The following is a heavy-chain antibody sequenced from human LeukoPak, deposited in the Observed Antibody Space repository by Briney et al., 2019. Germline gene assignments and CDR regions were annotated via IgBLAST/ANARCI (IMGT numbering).Heavy chain of an antibody. CDR2: INSDGSST. V-gene: IGHV3-74*01. CDR3: ARVWGSDYDFWSGYSNYYYYGMDV. CDR1: GFTFSSYW. J-gene: IGHJ6*02. Sequence: GGSRRLACAAAGFTFSSYWMHWVRQAPGKLLVWVSRINSDGSSTSYADSVKGRITISRDNAKTTLYLQMNSLRAEDTAVYYCARVWGSDYDFWSGYSNYYYYGMDVWGQGTTVTVSS. D-gene: IGHD3-3*01.